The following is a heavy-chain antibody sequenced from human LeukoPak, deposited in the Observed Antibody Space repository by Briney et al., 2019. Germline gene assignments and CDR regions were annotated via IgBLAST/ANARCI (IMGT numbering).Heavy chain of an antibody. CDR1: GYTFTNYA. Sequence: ASVKVSCKASGYTFTNYAMHWARQAPGQRLEWMGWINAGNGYTKYSQMFQGRVTITRDTSATTAYMQLSSLRSEDTAVYYCATFSWLLFAFDIWGQGTIVTVSS. V-gene: IGHV1-3*01. D-gene: IGHD3-3*01. CDR3: ATFSWLLFAFDI. J-gene: IGHJ3*02. CDR2: INAGNGYT.